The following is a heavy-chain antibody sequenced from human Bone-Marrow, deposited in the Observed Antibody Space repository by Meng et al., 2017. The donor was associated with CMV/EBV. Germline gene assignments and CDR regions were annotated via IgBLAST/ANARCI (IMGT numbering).Heavy chain of an antibody. V-gene: IGHV3-30*02. CDR1: GFSFRNCG. CDR3: ANQADPKYSYYFDY. J-gene: IGHJ4*02. Sequence: GESLKISCAASGFSFRNCGMHWVRQAPGKGLEWVAFIGNDATNKYYADSVRGRFTISRDNSKNTLFLQWNSLRVEDTAVYYCANQADPKYSYYFDYWGQGKLVTVYS. CDR2: IGNDATNK. D-gene: IGHD2-21*01.